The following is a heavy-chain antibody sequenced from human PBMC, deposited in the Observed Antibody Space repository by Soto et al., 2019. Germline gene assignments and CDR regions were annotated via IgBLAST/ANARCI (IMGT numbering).Heavy chain of an antibody. CDR1: GGSFSGYY. D-gene: IGHD4-17*01. J-gene: IGHJ6*03. V-gene: IGHV4-34*01. CDR3: ARAARRSTSSVTFYYYYSYMDV. CDR2: INHSGST. Sequence: SETLSLTCAVYGGSFSGYYWSWIRQPPGKGLEWIGEINHSGSTNYNPSLKSRVTISVDTSKNQFSLKLSSVTAADTAVYYCARAARRSTSSVTFYYYYSYMDVWGKGTTVTVSS.